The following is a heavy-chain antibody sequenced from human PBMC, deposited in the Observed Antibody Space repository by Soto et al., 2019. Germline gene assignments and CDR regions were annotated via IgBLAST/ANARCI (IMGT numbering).Heavy chain of an antibody. CDR3: ARNIAVAGGFDY. J-gene: IGHJ4*02. D-gene: IGHD6-19*01. Sequence: PSQTLSLTCAISGDSVSSNNAAWNWIRQSPSRGLEWLGRTYYRSKWYNDYAVSVKSRITINSDTSKNQFSLQLNSVTPEDTAVYYCARNIAVAGGFDYWGQGTLVTVSS. CDR2: TYYRSKWYN. V-gene: IGHV6-1*01. CDR1: GDSVSSNNAA.